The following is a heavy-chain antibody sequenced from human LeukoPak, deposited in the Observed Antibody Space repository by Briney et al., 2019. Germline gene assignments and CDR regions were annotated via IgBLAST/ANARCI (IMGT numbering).Heavy chain of an antibody. J-gene: IGHJ6*03. CDR3: ARHGHCTNGVCYSNYYYYMDV. CDR1: GYSFTSYW. Sequence: GESLKISYKGSGYSFTSYWIGWVRQMPGRGLEWMGIIYPDDSDTRYSPSFEGQVIISVDKSISTAYLQWSSLKASDTATYYCARHGHCTNGVCYSNYYYYMDVWGKRTTVTVSS. V-gene: IGHV5-51*01. D-gene: IGHD2-8*01. CDR2: IYPDDSDT.